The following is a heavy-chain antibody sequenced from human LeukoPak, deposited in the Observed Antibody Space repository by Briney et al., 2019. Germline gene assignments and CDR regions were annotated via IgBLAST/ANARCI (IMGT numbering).Heavy chain of an antibody. J-gene: IGHJ5*02. D-gene: IGHD2-15*01. CDR1: GFTFSSYA. V-gene: IGHV3-30*04. Sequence: GGTLRLSCAASGFTFSSYAMHWVRQAPGKGLEWVAVISYDGSNKYYADSVKGRFTISRDNSKNTLYLQMNSLRAEDTAVYYCARDIAGFDPWGQGTLVTVSS. CDR2: ISYDGSNK. CDR3: ARDIAGFDP.